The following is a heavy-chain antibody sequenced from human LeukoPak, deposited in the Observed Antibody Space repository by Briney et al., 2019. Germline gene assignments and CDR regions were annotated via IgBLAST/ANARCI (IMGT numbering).Heavy chain of an antibody. D-gene: IGHD6-19*01. J-gene: IGHJ4*02. CDR1: GYTFTGYY. V-gene: IGHV1-2*02. Sequence: GASVKVSCKASGYTFTGYYMHWVRQAPGQGLEWMGWINPNSGGTSYAQKFQGRVTMTTDTSTSTAYMELRSLRSDDTAVYYCARALSSGWQRGFCYWGQGTLVTVSS. CDR3: ARALSSGWQRGFCY. CDR2: INPNSGGT.